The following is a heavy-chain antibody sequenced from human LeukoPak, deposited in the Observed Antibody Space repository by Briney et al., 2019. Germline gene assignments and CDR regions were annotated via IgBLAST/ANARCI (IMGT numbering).Heavy chain of an antibody. D-gene: IGHD6-19*01. CDR1: GFIFSSYN. J-gene: IGHJ4*02. CDR2: ISYSSSTR. CDR3: ARVGSEWLVNDY. Sequence: GGSLRLSCIASGFIFSSYNMNWVRQAPGKGLEWVSYISYSSSTRYYADSVKGRFTLSRDNAKNTLYLQINTLRDEDMAVYYCARVGSEWLVNDYWGQGALVTVSS. V-gene: IGHV3-48*02.